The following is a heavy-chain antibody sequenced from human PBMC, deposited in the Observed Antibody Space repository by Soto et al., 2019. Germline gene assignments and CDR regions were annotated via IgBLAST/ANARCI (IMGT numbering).Heavy chain of an antibody. D-gene: IGHD6-19*01. J-gene: IGHJ3*02. CDR1: GFTFSSYA. V-gene: IGHV3-23*01. CDR3: AKPANGWFSAFDI. CDR2: ISGSGGTT. Sequence: EVQLLESGGGLVQPGGSLRLSCAASGFTFSSYAMSWVRQAPGKGLEWVSAISGSGGTTYYADSVKGRFTFSRDNSKNTLYLQMNSLRDEDTAVYYCAKPANGWFSAFDIWGQGTMVTVSS.